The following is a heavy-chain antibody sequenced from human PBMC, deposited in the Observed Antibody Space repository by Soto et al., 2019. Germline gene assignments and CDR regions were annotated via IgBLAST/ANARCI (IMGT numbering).Heavy chain of an antibody. CDR1: GGSMSSYY. D-gene: IGHD3-3*01. V-gene: IGHV4-4*07. CDR2: VYSSGGT. Sequence: PSDTLSLTCTVSGGSMSSYYWTWIRQPAGKGLEWIGRVYSSGGTHYNPSLKSRVTISLDTSKNQFSLRLLSVTDADTAVYYCARGQRFSDWFDPWGQGTLVTGSS. CDR3: ARGQRFSDWFDP. J-gene: IGHJ5*02.